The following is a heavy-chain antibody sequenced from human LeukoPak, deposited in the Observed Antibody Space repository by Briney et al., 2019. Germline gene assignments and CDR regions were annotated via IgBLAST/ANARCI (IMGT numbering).Heavy chain of an antibody. CDR3: ARYRGPGEIDY. V-gene: IGHV4-34*01. CDR2: INHSGST. Sequence: SETLSLTCAVYGGSFSGYYWSWIRQPPGKGLEWIGEINHSGSTNYNPSLKSRVTISVDTSKNQFSLKLSSVTAADTAVYYCARYRGPGEIDYWGQGTLVTVSS. J-gene: IGHJ4*02. D-gene: IGHD7-27*01. CDR1: GGSFSGYY.